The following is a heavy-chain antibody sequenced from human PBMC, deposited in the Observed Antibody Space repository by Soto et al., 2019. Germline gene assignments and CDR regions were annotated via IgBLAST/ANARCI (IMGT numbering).Heavy chain of an antibody. D-gene: IGHD6-19*01. Sequence: SDTLSLTCTFSCASIVRFYWSWIRQPPGKGLEWIGYILYGGITDYNPSLKSRVTISVDTPKNQFSLILRSVTAADTAVYYCAISPQYSSGWNGGFDFWGQGILVTGSS. CDR2: ILYGGIT. J-gene: IGHJ4*02. V-gene: IGHV4-59*07. CDR1: CASIVRFY. CDR3: AISPQYSSGWNGGFDF.